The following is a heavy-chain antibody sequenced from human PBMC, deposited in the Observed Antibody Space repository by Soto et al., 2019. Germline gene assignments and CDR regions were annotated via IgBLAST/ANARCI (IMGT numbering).Heavy chain of an antibody. CDR3: ARGSSRRALNWFDP. D-gene: IGHD6-6*01. J-gene: IGHJ5*02. CDR2: INHSGST. CDR1: GGSFSGYY. Sequence: PSETLSLTCAVYGGSFSGYYWSWIRQPPGKGLEWIGEINHSGSTNYNPSLKSRVTISVDTSKNQFSLKLSSVTAADTAVYYCARGSSRRALNWFDPWGQGTLVTVSS. V-gene: IGHV4-34*01.